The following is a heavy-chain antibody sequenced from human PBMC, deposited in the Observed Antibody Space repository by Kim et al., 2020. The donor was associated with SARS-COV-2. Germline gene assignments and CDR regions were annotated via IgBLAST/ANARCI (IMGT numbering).Heavy chain of an antibody. CDR3: AKDIGYCSSTSCRSVGYYYYGMDV. CDR2: ISWNSGSI. Sequence: GGSLRLSCAASGFTFDDYAMHWVRQAPGKGLEWVSGISWNSGSIGYADSVKGRFTISRDNAKNSLYLQMNSLRAEDTALYYCAKDIGYCSSTSCRSVGYYYYGMDVWGQGTTVTVSS. D-gene: IGHD2-2*01. V-gene: IGHV3-9*01. J-gene: IGHJ6*02. CDR1: GFTFDDYA.